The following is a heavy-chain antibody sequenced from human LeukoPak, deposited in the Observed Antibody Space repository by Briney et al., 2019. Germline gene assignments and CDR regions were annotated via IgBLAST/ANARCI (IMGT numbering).Heavy chain of an antibody. V-gene: IGHV4-31*03. Sequence: SETLSLTCTVSGGSISSGGYYWSWIRQHPGKGLEWIGYIYYSGSTYYNPSLKSRVTTSVDTSKNQFSLKLSSVTAADTAVYYCARDGRVVPGAVDLWGRGTLVTVSS. J-gene: IGHJ2*01. CDR1: GGSISSGGYY. CDR2: IYYSGST. CDR3: ARDGRVVPGAVDL. D-gene: IGHD3-3*01.